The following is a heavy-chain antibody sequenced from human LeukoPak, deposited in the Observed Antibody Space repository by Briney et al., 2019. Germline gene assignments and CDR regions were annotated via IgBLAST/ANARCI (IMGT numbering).Heavy chain of an antibody. Sequence: SVKVSCKASGGTFSSYTISWVRQAPGQGLEWMGRIIPILGIANYAQKFQGRVTITADKSTSTAYMELSSLRSEDTAVYYCARPPRQLGNWFDPWGQGTLVTVSS. CDR1: GGTFSSYT. CDR3: ARPPRQLGNWFDP. CDR2: IIPILGIA. D-gene: IGHD6-13*01. J-gene: IGHJ5*02. V-gene: IGHV1-69*02.